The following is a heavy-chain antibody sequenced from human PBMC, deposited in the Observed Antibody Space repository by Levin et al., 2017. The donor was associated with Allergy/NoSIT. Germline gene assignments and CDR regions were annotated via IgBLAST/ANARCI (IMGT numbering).Heavy chain of an antibody. CDR2: IYYTERT. V-gene: IGHV4-39*02. Sequence: SQTLSLTCSVSGDSLSSTGSYWGWIRQPPGKGLEWIGTIYYTERTLYNPSLKSRLSISVDTSKTHFSLRLSFVSAADTAVYYCARPTGVRESEFFHHWGQGTLVTVSS. CDR3: ARPTGVRESEFFHH. D-gene: IGHD4-11*01. CDR1: GDSLSSTGSY. J-gene: IGHJ1*01.